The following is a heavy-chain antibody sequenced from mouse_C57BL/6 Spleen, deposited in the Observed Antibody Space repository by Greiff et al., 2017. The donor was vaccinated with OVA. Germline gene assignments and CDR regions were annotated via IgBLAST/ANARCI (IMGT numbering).Heavy chain of an antibody. J-gene: IGHJ3*01. Sequence: VQLQQSGPELVKPGASVKISCKASGYSFTGYYMNWVKQSPEKSLEWIGEINPSTGGTTYNQKFKAKATLTVDKSSSTAYMQLKSLTSEDSAVYYCARQAYSAWFAYWGQGTLVTVSA. CDR3: ARQAYSAWFAY. V-gene: IGHV1-42*01. CDR1: GYSFTGYY. D-gene: IGHD2-10*01. CDR2: INPSTGGT.